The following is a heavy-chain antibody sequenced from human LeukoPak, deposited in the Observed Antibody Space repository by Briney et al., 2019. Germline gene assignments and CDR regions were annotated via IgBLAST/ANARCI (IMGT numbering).Heavy chain of an antibody. CDR2: ISAYNGNT. CDR3: ARDPISGSYHRGWFDP. D-gene: IGHD1-26*01. V-gene: IGHV1-18*01. Sequence: ASVKVSCKASGYTFTSYGFSWVRQVPGQGLEWMGWISAYNGNTNYAQKLQGRVTMTTDTSTSTAYMELRSLRSDDTAVYYCARDPISGSYHRGWFDPWGQGTLVTVSS. CDR1: GYTFTSYG. J-gene: IGHJ5*02.